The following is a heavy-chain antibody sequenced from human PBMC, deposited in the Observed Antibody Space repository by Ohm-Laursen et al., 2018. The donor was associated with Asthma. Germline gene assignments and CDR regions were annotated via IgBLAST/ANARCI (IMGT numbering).Heavy chain of an antibody. CDR2: ISYDGNNK. CDR3: AKDRATTVTTASVFDY. D-gene: IGHD4-17*01. J-gene: IGHJ4*02. V-gene: IGHV3-30-3*01. CDR1: GFTFRSYA. Sequence: SLRLSCAASGFTFRSYAMHWVRQAPGKGLEWVAFISYDGNNKLYADSVKGRFTISRDSSKNTVYLQINSLSAEDTAVYYCAKDRATTVTTASVFDYWGQGTLVTVSS.